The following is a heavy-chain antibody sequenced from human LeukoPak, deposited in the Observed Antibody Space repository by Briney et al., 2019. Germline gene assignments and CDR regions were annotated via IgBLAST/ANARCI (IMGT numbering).Heavy chain of an antibody. J-gene: IGHJ2*01. V-gene: IGHV1-69*13. CDR1: GGTFSSYA. Sequence: ASVKVPCKASGGTFSSYAISWVRQAPGQGLEWMGGIIPIFGTANYAQKFQGRVTITADESTSTAYMELSSLRSEDTAVYYCARGFGAVWYFDLWGRATLVTVSS. CDR2: IIPIFGTA. D-gene: IGHD3-16*01. CDR3: ARGFGAVWYFDL.